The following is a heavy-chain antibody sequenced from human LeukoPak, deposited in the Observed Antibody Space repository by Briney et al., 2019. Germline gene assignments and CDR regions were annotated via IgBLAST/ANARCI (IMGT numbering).Heavy chain of an antibody. CDR1: GGSISSGGYS. J-gene: IGHJ5*02. V-gene: IGHV4-30-2*01. CDR3: ARADSGSYYLTQNWFDP. CDR2: IYHSGST. D-gene: IGHD1-26*01. Sequence: PSQTLSLTCAVSGGSISSGGYSWSWIRQPPGKGLEWIGYIYHSGSTYYNPSLKSRVTISVDRSKNQFSLKLSSVTAADTAVYYCARADSGSYYLTQNWFDPWGQGTLVTVSS.